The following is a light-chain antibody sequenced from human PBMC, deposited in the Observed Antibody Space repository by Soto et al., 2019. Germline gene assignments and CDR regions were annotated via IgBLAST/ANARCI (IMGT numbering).Light chain of an antibody. CDR2: DAS. CDR3: QPLSTWPPT. J-gene: IGKJ1*01. CDR1: QSVDRY. V-gene: IGKV3-11*01. Sequence: EVGLTQSPATRSLSPGESATLSCRARQSVDRYLAWYQQKVGQAPRLLIYDASNRATGIPARFSGRGSGTVFTLTISLLVPEDFAVYYCQPLSTWPPTFGQGPRCISN.